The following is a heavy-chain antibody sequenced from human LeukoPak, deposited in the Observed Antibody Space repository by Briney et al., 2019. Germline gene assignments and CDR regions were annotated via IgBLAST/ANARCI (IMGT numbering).Heavy chain of an antibody. J-gene: IGHJ4*02. Sequence: GGSLRLSCAASGFTFSSYAMSWVRQAPGKGLERVSSISTGGGSTYYADSVKGRFTISRDNSKNTVYLQMNSLRAEDTAIYYCAKEARSCSGGSCYAIYAIDYWGQGTLVTVSS. D-gene: IGHD2-15*01. V-gene: IGHV3-23*01. CDR2: ISTGGGST. CDR3: AKEARSCSGGSCYAIYAIDY. CDR1: GFTFSSYA.